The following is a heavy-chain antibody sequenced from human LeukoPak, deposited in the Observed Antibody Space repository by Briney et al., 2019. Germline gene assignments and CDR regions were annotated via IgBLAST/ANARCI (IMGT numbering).Heavy chain of an antibody. D-gene: IGHD3-10*01. J-gene: IGHJ5*02. V-gene: IGHV3-30*02. CDR2: IRYDGSNK. CDR3: ARARRSGGITMIRGVKDRGWFDP. CDR1: GFTFSNYG. Sequence: GGSLRLSCAASGFTFSNYGMHWVRQAPGKGLEWVTFIRYDGSNKYYADSVKGRFTISRDNSKNTLYLQMNSLRAEDTAVYYCARARRSGGITMIRGVKDRGWFDPWGQGTLVTVSS.